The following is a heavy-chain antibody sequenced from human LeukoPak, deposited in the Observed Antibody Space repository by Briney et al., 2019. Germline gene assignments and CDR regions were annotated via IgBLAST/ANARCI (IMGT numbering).Heavy chain of an antibody. CDR2: IGTAGDT. Sequence: GGSLRLSCAASGFTFSSYDMHWVRQATGKGLEWVSAIGTAGDTYYPGSVKGRFTISRENAKNSLYLRMNSLRAGDTAVYYCARGEGVRGVYDYWGQGTLVTVSS. CDR3: ARGEGVRGVYDY. D-gene: IGHD3-10*01. CDR1: GFTFSSYD. J-gene: IGHJ4*02. V-gene: IGHV3-13*01.